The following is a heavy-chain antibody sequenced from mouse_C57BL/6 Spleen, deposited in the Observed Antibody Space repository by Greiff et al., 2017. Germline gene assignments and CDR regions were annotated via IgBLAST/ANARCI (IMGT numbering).Heavy chain of an antibody. D-gene: IGHD2-4*01. CDR3: VSGGLRLAY. J-gene: IGHJ3*01. CDR2: IRSKSNNYAT. V-gene: IGHV10-1*01. Sequence: EVKLVESGGGLVQPKGSLKLSCAASGFSFNTYAMNWVRQAPGKGLEWVARIRSKSNNYATYYADSVKDRFTISRDDSESMLYLQMNNLKTEDTAMYYCVSGGLRLAYWGQGTLITVSA. CDR1: GFSFNTYA.